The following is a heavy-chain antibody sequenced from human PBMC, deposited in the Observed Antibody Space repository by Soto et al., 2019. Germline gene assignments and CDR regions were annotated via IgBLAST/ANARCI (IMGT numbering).Heavy chain of an antibody. J-gene: IGHJ4*02. D-gene: IGHD6-19*01. Sequence: QVQLQESGPGLVKPSETLSLTCTVSGGSISSRSYFWGWIRQPPGRGLEWIGGLHYSGTSHYNPSLKPRIPISSDTSENQVSRKLTSVPSADTAVDFCARRTTAVTEPPFDYWGRATVVTVSS. CDR1: GGSISSRSYF. V-gene: IGHV4-39*01. CDR3: ARRTTAVTEPPFDY. CDR2: LHYSGTS.